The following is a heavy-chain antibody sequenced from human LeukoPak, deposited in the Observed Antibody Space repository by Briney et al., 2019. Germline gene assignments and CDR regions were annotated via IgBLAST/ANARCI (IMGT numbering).Heavy chain of an antibody. J-gene: IGHJ4*02. V-gene: IGHV4-61*01. D-gene: IGHD1-26*01. CDR3: ARDRVGATDY. Sequence: PSETLSLTCTVSGGSVGSGSYYWSWIRQPPGKGLEWIGYIYYSGSTNYNPSLKSRVTISVDTSKNQFSLKLSSVTAADTAVYYCARDRVGATDYWGQGTLVTVSS. CDR1: GGSVGSGSYY. CDR2: IYYSGST.